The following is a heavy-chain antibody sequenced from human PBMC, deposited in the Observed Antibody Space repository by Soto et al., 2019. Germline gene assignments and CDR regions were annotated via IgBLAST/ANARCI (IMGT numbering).Heavy chain of an antibody. CDR1: GGSISSGGYY. D-gene: IGHD2-2*01. CDR3: ARVILGLGHKIVVPAAPNDAFDI. V-gene: IGHV4-31*03. CDR2: IYYSGST. J-gene: IGHJ3*02. Sequence: SETLSLTCTVSGGSISSGGYYWSWIRQHPGKGLEWIGYIYYSGSTYYNPSLKSRVTISVDTSKNQFSMKLSSVTAADTAVYYCARVILGLGHKIVVPAAPNDAFDIWGQGTMVTVSS.